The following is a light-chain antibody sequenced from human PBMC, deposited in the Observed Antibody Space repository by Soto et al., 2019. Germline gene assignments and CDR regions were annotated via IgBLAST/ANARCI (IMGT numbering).Light chain of an antibody. V-gene: IGLV2-14*03. CDR1: STDDGDFNY. J-gene: IGLJ2*01. Sequence: QSARTQPASVSGSPGRSVTISCTGTSTDDGDFNYVSWYQHLPGRAPKLIIYDVTNRPSGISYRFSASKSGRTASLTISGLQAEDEADYYCSSYSSSTTHVVFGGGTKVTVL. CDR2: DVT. CDR3: SSYSSSTTHVV.